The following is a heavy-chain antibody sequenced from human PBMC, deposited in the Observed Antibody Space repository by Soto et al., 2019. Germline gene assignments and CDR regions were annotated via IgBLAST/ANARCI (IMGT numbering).Heavy chain of an antibody. J-gene: IGHJ4*02. CDR3: ARGYYDSSEKLDY. V-gene: IGHV3-33*05. Sequence: PGGSLRLSCVTSGFTFSDYGFHWVRQAPGKGLDWVAMISFDGNKINYAESVKGRFTISRDPSKNTLYLQMTSLTAEDAAVYYCARGYYDSSEKLDYWGQGTLVTVSS. D-gene: IGHD3-22*01. CDR1: GFTFSDYG. CDR2: ISFDGNKI.